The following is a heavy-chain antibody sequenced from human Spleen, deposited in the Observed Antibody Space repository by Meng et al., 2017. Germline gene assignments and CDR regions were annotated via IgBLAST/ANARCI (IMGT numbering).Heavy chain of an antibody. CDR3: VRDEDISAAGKLFGDY. J-gene: IGHJ4*02. CDR1: GYTFTSYG. D-gene: IGHD6-13*01. Sequence: QVQLVEAGAEVKKPGASVNVSCKASGYTFTSYGMHWVRQAPGQRLEWMGWINAGNGNTKYSQKFQGRVTITRDTSASTAYMELSGLRSDDTAMYYCVRDEDISAAGKLFGDYWGQGTLVTVSS. CDR2: INAGNGNT. V-gene: IGHV1-3*01.